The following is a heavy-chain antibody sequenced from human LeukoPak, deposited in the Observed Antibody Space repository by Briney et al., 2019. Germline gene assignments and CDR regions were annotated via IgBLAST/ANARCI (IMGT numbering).Heavy chain of an antibody. CDR2: ISAYNGNT. J-gene: IGHJ1*01. V-gene: IGHV1-18*01. CDR3: ARDHLSSWYKQGYFQH. Sequence: GASVKVSCKASGYTFTSYGISWVGQAPGQGLEWMGWISAYNGNTNYAQKLQGRVTMTTDTSTSTAYMELRSLRSDDTAVYYCARDHLSSWYKQGYFQHWGQGTLVTVSS. CDR1: GYTFTSYG. D-gene: IGHD6-13*01.